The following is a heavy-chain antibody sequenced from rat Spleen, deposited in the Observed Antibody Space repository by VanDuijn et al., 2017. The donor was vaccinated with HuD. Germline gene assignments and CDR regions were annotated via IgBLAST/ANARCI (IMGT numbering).Heavy chain of an antibody. V-gene: IGHV5S11*01. CDR3: ARSARAGWYFDF. D-gene: IGHD4-1*01. CDR1: GFTFSNYY. CDR2: ISAGGDNT. J-gene: IGHJ1*01. Sequence: EVQLLGPDGGLVQPGRSPKLSCAASGFTFSNYYMAWVRQAPTKGLEWVAYISAGGDNTYKRDSVKGRFTFSRDNAKSTLYLQMNSLKSEETATYYCARSARAGWYFDFWGPGTMVTVSS.